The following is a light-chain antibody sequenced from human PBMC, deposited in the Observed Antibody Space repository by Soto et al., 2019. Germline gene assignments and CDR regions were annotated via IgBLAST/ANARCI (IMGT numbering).Light chain of an antibody. CDR1: SSDVGNYNF. V-gene: IGLV2-23*02. CDR2: EVN. CDR3: CSYAGGSTWI. Sequence: QSVLTQPASVSGSPGQSITISCTGTSSDVGNYNFVSWYQQYPGKTPKPMIFEVNKRPSWVSYRFSGSKSGNTASLTLSGVQADDEADYYCCSYAGGSTWIFGGGTKLTVL. J-gene: IGLJ2*01.